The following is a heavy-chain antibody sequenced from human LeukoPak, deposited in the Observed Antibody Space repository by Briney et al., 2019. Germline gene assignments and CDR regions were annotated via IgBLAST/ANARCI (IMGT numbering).Heavy chain of an antibody. J-gene: IGHJ3*02. CDR2: ISWNSGSI. D-gene: IGHD6-13*01. CDR3: AKDRYSSSWDAFDI. V-gene: IGHV3-9*03. CDR1: GFTFDDYA. Sequence: GGSLRLSCAASGFTFDDYAMHWVRHAPGKGLEWVSGISWNSGSIGYADSVKGRFTISRDNAKNSLYLQMSSLRAEDMALYYCAKDRYSSSWDAFDIWGQGTMVTVSS.